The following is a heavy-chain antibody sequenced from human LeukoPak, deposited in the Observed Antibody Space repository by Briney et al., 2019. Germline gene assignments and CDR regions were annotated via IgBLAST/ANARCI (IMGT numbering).Heavy chain of an antibody. D-gene: IGHD3-10*01. J-gene: IGHJ4*02. V-gene: IGHV3-30*04. Sequence: PGGSLRLSCAASGFSFSSYAMHWVRQAPGRGLEWVADTAPDGGREYYADSVKGRFTISRDNSKSTLYLQMNSLRAEDTAVYYCARGNYYGSGSYGLYYFDYWGQGTLVTVSS. CDR1: GFSFSSYA. CDR2: TAPDGGRE. CDR3: ARGNYYGSGSYGLYYFDY.